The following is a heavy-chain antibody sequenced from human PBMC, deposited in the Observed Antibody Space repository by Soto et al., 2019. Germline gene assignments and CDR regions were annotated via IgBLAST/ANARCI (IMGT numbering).Heavy chain of an antibody. CDR3: ARSSPVVTAP. Sequence: SETLSLTCTVSGGSISSYFWSWIRQPPGKGLEWIGYIYYTGSTNYNPSLKSRVTISVDTSKNQFSLQLSSVTAADTAVYYCARSSPVVTAPWGQGTLVTVSS. CDR1: GGSISSYF. J-gene: IGHJ5*02. V-gene: IGHV4-59*12. CDR2: IYYTGST. D-gene: IGHD2-21*02.